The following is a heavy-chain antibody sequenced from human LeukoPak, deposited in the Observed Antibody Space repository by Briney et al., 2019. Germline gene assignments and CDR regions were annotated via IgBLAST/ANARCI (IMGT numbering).Heavy chain of an antibody. D-gene: IGHD3-10*01. CDR2: ISGSGGST. CDR3: AKDYYGSGVVGYFDY. Sequence: GGSLRLSCAASGFTFSSYAMSWVRQAPGKGLEWVSGISGSGGSTYFADSVKGRFTISRDNSKNTLYLQMNSLRAEDTAVYYCAKDYYGSGVVGYFDYWGQGTLVTVTS. CDR1: GFTFSSYA. J-gene: IGHJ4*02. V-gene: IGHV3-23*01.